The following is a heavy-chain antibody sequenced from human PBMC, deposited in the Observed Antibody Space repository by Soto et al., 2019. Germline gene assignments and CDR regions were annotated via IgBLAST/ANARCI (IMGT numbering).Heavy chain of an antibody. CDR1: GFTFSDYY. CDR2: ISSSGSTI. J-gene: IGHJ3*02. V-gene: IGHV3-11*01. Sequence: GVLRLSCAGSGFTFSDYYMSWIRQAPGKGLEWVSYISSSGSTIYYADSVKGRFTISRDNAKNSLYLQMNSLRAEDTAVYYCAGEGIQLWLHAFDIWGQGTMVTVSS. CDR3: AGEGIQLWLHAFDI. D-gene: IGHD5-18*01.